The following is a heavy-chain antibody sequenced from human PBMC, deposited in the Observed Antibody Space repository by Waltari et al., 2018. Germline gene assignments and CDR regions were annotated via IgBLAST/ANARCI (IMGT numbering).Heavy chain of an antibody. CDR2: INHSGST. CDR1: GGSFSGYY. J-gene: IGHJ5*02. Sequence: QVQLQQWGAGLLKPSETLSLTCAVYGGSFSGYYWSWIRQPPGKGLEWIGEINHSGSTNYNPSLKSRVTISVDTSKNQFSLKLSSVTAADTAVYYCARSLYCSGGSCYPKWFDPWGQGTLVTVSS. D-gene: IGHD2-15*01. CDR3: ARSLYCSGGSCYPKWFDP. V-gene: IGHV4-34*01.